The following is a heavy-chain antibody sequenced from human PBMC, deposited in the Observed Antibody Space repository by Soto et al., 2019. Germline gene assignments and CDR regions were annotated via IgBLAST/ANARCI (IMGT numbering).Heavy chain of an antibody. CDR2: VWSDGNKQ. Sequence: QVQLVETGGGVVQPGRSLRLSCVASGFTFSTHAMHWVRQAPGKGLEWVVVVWSDGNKQYYADSVMGRFTISRDNSSNTLYLQRHSLRAEDTALYFCASGPPSSGWYRNIYYYYGLEAWGQGTTVTVTS. D-gene: IGHD6-19*01. V-gene: IGHV3-33*01. J-gene: IGHJ6*02. CDR3: ASGPPSSGWYRNIYYYYGLEA. CDR1: GFTFSTHA.